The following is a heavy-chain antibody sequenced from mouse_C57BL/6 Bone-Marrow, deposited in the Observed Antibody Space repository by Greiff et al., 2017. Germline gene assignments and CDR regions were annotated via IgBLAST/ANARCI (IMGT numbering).Heavy chain of an antibody. CDR2: IDPSDSYT. CDR3: ARLGGAMDY. CDR1: GYTFTSYW. J-gene: IGHJ4*01. D-gene: IGHD3-3*01. V-gene: IGHV1-69*01. Sequence: VQLQQPGAELVMPGASVKLSCTASGYTFTSYWMHWVKQRPGQGLEWIGEIDPSDSYTNYNQKFKGKSTLTVDKSSSTAYMQLSSLTSEDSAVYYCARLGGAMDYWGQGTSVTVSS.